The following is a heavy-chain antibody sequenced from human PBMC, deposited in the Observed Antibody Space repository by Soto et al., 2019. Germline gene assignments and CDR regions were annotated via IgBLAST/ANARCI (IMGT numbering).Heavy chain of an antibody. V-gene: IGHV3-30-3*01. CDR1: GFTFSSYA. Sequence: GGSLRLCCAASGFTFSSYAMHWVRQAPGKGLEWVAVISYDGSNKYYADSVKGRFTISRDNSKNTLYLQMNSLRAEDTAVYYCARGYGAFDIWGQGTMVTVSS. CDR2: ISYDGSNK. J-gene: IGHJ3*02. D-gene: IGHD3-16*01. CDR3: ARGYGAFDI.